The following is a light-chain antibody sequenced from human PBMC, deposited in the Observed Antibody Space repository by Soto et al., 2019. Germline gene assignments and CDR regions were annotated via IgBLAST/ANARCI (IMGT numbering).Light chain of an antibody. CDR2: DAS. CDR1: PSVSSY. CDR3: QQRSSWPIT. Sequence: EIVLTPSPATLSLSPGERAPLSCRASPSVSSYLAWYPQKPGQAPRLLIYDASNRATGIPARFSGSGSGTDFTLTISSLEPEDFAVYYCQQRSSWPITFGQGTRLEIK. V-gene: IGKV3-11*01. J-gene: IGKJ5*01.